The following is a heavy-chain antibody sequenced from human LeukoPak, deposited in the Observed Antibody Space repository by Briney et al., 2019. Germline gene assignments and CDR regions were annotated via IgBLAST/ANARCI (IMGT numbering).Heavy chain of an antibody. CDR1: GLTVSSNC. Sequence: GGSLRLSCAASGLTVSSNCMSWVRQAPGKGLEWVSFIYSGGDTYYADSVKGRFTISRDNAKNSLYLQMNSLRAEDTAVYYCAELGITMIGGVWGKGTTVTISS. CDR2: IYSGGDT. CDR3: AELGITMIGGV. J-gene: IGHJ6*04. D-gene: IGHD3-10*02. V-gene: IGHV3-53*01.